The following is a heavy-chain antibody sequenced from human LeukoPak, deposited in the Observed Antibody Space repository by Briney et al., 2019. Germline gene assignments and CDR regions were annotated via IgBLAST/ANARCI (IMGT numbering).Heavy chain of an antibody. CDR1: GYTFTSYD. V-gene: IGHV1-8*01. CDR2: MNPNSGNT. J-gene: IGHJ4*02. Sequence: ASVKVSCKASGYTFTSYDINWVRQATGQGLEWMGWMNPNSGNTGYAQKFQGRVTMTRNTSISTAYMELSRLRSDDTAVYYCARSYDSSGYYFDYWGQGTLVTVSS. CDR3: ARSYDSSGYYFDY. D-gene: IGHD3-22*01.